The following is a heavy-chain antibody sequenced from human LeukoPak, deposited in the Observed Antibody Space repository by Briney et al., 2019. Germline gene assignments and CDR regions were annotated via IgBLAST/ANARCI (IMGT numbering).Heavy chain of an antibody. D-gene: IGHD5-12*01. Sequence: GESLKISCKGSGYSFTSNWIGWVRQMPGKGLEWMGIIYPGDSDTRYSPSFQGQVTISADKSISTAYLQWSSLKASDTAMYYCARLGGYDWSYYGMDVWGQGTTVTVSS. CDR2: IYPGDSDT. J-gene: IGHJ6*02. CDR1: GYSFTSNW. CDR3: ARLGGYDWSYYGMDV. V-gene: IGHV5-51*01.